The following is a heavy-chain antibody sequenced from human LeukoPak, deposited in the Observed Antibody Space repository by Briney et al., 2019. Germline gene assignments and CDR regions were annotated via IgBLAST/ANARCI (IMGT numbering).Heavy chain of an antibody. V-gene: IGHV5-51*01. CDR1: GYSFTNYW. Sequence: GESLKISCKSSGYSFTNYWIGWVRQMPGKGLEWMGIIYPADSDTRYSPSFVGQVTISVDKSINTAYLQWSSLRASDTAFYYFTSHTSGNWFDPWGQGTLVTVSS. CDR2: IYPADSDT. CDR3: TSHTSGNWFDP. J-gene: IGHJ5*02. D-gene: IGHD2-2*01.